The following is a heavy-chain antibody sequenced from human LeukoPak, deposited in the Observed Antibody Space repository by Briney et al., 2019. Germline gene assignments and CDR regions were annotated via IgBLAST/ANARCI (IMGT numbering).Heavy chain of an antibody. Sequence: GGSLRVSCVASGFTFSSFPMSWVRQAPGKGLEWVSVISEGGDVTHYGDSMRGRFTVSRDNTRNTLSLQMTSLRAEDMAVYFCARDVMATPARLVYLDYWGQGTLVTVSS. D-gene: IGHD5-24*01. CDR1: GFTFSSFP. V-gene: IGHV3-23*01. CDR3: ARDVMATPARLVYLDY. CDR2: ISEGGDVT. J-gene: IGHJ4*02.